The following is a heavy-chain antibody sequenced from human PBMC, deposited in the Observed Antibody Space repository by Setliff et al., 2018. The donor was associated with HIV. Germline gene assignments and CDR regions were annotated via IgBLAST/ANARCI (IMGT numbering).Heavy chain of an antibody. CDR1: GGSISSGYYY. J-gene: IGHJ3*02. CDR3: ARVLNPSDAFDI. CDR2: IYYSGSS. Sequence: PSETLSLTCSVSGGSISSGYYYWSWIRQHPGKGLEWIGYIYYSGSSYYNPSLKSRVTISVDTSKNQFSVKLSSVTAADTAVYYCARVLNPSDAFDIWGPGTMVTVSS. V-gene: IGHV4-31*03.